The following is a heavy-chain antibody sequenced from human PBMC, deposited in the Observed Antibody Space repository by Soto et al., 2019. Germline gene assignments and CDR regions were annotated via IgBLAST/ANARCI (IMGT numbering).Heavy chain of an antibody. CDR1: GFTFSSYW. V-gene: IGHV3-7*01. J-gene: IGHJ4*02. CDR2: IKQDGSEK. CDR3: ARGRGYGDIVVVPAAISDYFDY. Sequence: GGSLRLSCAASGFTFSSYWMSWVRQAPGKGLEWVANIKQDGSEKYYVDSVKGRFTISRDNAKNSLYLQMNSLRAEDTTVYYCARGRGYGDIVVVPAAISDYFDYWGQGTVVTVSS. D-gene: IGHD2-2*02.